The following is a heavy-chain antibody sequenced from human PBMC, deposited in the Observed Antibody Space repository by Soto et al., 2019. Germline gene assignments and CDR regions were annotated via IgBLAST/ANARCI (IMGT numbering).Heavy chain of an antibody. Sequence: QVQLQGSGPGQVTPSETLSLTYTVSGDSISDYFYWSWVRPPAGKGLEWIGRIYTDGTTKYNPSLRSRVTLSLDKSKNQLSLRLSSVSAADTAVYYFAREVRGGFTGIFDQWGRGTRVTVS. CDR2: IYTDGTT. V-gene: IGHV4-4*07. CDR1: GDSISDYFY. D-gene: IGHD2-15*01. CDR3: AREVRGGFTGIFDQ. J-gene: IGHJ4*02.